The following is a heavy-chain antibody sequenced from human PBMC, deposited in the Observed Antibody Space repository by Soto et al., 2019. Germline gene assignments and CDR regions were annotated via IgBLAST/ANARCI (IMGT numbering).Heavy chain of an antibody. J-gene: IGHJ5*02. V-gene: IGHV3-33*01. CDR3: ARSGEWLSRGWFAP. CDR2: IWYDGSNK. Sequence: QVQLVESGGGVVQPGRSLRLSCAASGFTFSSYGMHWVRQAPGKGLEWVAVIWYDGSNKYYADSVKGRFTISRDNSKNTLDLQMNSLRAEDTAVYYCARSGEWLSRGWFAPWGQGTLVTVSS. D-gene: IGHD6-19*01. CDR1: GFTFSSYG.